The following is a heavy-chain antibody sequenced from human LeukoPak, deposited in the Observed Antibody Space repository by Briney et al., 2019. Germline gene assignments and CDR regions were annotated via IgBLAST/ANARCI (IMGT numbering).Heavy chain of an antibody. Sequence: SVKVSCKASGGTFSSYAISWVRQAPGQGLEWMGGIIPIFGTANYTQKFQGRVTITTDESTSTAYMELSSLRSEDTAVYYCARGFWSGSPSVRYYYYYYMDVWGKGTTVTVSS. CDR1: GGTFSSYA. V-gene: IGHV1-69*05. J-gene: IGHJ6*03. CDR2: IIPIFGTA. CDR3: ARGFWSGSPSVRYYYYYYMDV. D-gene: IGHD3-3*01.